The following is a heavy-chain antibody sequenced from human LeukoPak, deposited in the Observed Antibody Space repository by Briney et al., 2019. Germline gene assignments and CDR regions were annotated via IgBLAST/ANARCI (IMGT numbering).Heavy chain of an antibody. Sequence: PSETLSLTCAVYGGSFSGYYWSWIRQPPGKGLEWIGEINHSGSTNYNPSLKSRVTISVDTSKNQFSLKLSSVTAADTAVYYCARVSGYYGSGSYYSNYYGMDVWGQGTTVTVSS. CDR2: INHSGST. V-gene: IGHV4-34*01. CDR3: ARVSGYYGSGSYYSNYYGMDV. CDR1: GGSFSGYY. J-gene: IGHJ6*02. D-gene: IGHD3-10*01.